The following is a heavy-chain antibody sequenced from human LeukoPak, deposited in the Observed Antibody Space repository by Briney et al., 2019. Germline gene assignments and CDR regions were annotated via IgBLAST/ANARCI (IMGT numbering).Heavy chain of an antibody. D-gene: IGHD3-22*01. CDR1: GYTFTSYG. CDR2: ISAYNGNT. V-gene: IGHV1-18*01. J-gene: IGHJ5*02. CDR3: ARDKPHYYDSSGYYYGDWFDP. Sequence: GASVKVFCKASGYTFTSYGISWVRQAPGQGLEWMGWISAYNGNTNYAQKLQGRVTMTTDTSTSTAYMELRSLRSDDTAVYYCARDKPHYYDSSGYYYGDWFDPWGQGTLVTVSS.